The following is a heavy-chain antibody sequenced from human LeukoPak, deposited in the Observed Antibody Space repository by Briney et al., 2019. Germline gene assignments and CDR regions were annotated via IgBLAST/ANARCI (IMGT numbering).Heavy chain of an antibody. Sequence: PSQTLSLTCTVSAASIISNYCRSIRPPPRKGLELIGYIYYSGSTNYNPSLKSRVTISVDTSKNQFSLKLSSVTAADTAVYYCARDAYYYDSSGSRHAFDIWGQGTMVTVSS. CDR1: AASIISNY. CDR2: IYYSGST. J-gene: IGHJ3*02. D-gene: IGHD3-22*01. V-gene: IGHV4-59*12. CDR3: ARDAYYYDSSGSRHAFDI.